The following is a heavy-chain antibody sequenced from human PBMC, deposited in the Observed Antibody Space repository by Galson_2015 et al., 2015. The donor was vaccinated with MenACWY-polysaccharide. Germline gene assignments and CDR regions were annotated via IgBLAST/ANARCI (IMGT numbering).Heavy chain of an antibody. CDR3: ARTRGNSWYFDY. D-gene: IGHD6-13*01. CDR2: ISGSGDRT. V-gene: IGHV3-23*01. J-gene: IGHJ4*02. Sequence: SLRLSCAASGFIFRNYVMSWVRQAPGKGLEWVSSISGSGDRTYYASSVKGRFTISRDNSKNTPYLQMDGLRTEDTALYYCARTRGNSWYFDYWGQGTLVTVSS. CDR1: GFIFRNYV.